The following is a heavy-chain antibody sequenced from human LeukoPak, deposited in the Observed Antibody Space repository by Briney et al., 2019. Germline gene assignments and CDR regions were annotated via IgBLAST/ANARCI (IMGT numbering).Heavy chain of an antibody. J-gene: IGHJ3*02. D-gene: IGHD4-17*01. V-gene: IGHV3-30*18. CDR1: GFNFNSHV. CDR3: AKDRYGDYGPFDN. CDR2: IPSDGSYT. Sequence: GGSLRLSCAASGFNFNSHVMHWVRQAPGKGLEWVALIPSDGSYTYYADSVKGRFTISRDNSKNTLSLQMNSVRPDDTAVYYCAKDRYGDYGPFDNWGQGTMVTVSS.